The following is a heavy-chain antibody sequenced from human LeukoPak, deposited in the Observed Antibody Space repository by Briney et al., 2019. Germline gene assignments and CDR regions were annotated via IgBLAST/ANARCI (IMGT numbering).Heavy chain of an antibody. J-gene: IGHJ6*02. D-gene: IGHD2-15*01. CDR2: INPNSGGT. Sequence: SETVSCKASGYTFTGYDMHWVRQAPGQGLEWMGWINPNSGGTNYAQKFQGRVAMTRDTSISTAYMELSRLRSDDTAVYYCARTDNRYCSGGSCYFGGDYYGMDVWGQGTTVT. CDR3: ARTDNRYCSGGSCYFGGDYYGMDV. CDR1: GYTFTGYD. V-gene: IGHV1-2*02.